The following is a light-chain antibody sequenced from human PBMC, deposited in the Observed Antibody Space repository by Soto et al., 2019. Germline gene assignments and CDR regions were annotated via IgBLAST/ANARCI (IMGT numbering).Light chain of an antibody. V-gene: IGLV1-40*01. Sequence: QSVLTQPPSVSGAPGQRVTISCTGSSSNIGAGYDVHWYQQLPGTAPKLLIHGNSNRPSGVPDRFSGSKSGTSASLAITGVQAEDEADYYCQPYDTSLSGYVFGTGTKVTVL. CDR1: SSNIGAGYD. J-gene: IGLJ1*01. CDR2: GNS. CDR3: QPYDTSLSGYV.